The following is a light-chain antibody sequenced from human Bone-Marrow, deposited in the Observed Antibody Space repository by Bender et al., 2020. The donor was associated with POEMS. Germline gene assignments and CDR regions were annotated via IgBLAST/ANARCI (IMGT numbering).Light chain of an antibody. V-gene: IGLV2-14*03. J-gene: IGLJ1*01. CDR2: DVT. Sequence: QSALTQPASVSGSPGQSITISCTGTNSDVGGYNFVSWYQQHPGKAPKVMIYDVTNRPSGVSNRFSGSKSGNTASLTISGLQAEDEADYYCSSYTSSNTNVFGTGTKVTVL. CDR1: NSDVGGYNF. CDR3: SSYTSSNTNV.